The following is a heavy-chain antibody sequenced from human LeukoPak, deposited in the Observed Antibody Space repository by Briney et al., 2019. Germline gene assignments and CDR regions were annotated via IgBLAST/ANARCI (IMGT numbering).Heavy chain of an antibody. J-gene: IGHJ6*02. V-gene: IGHV1-8*01. CDR1: GYTFTSYD. CDR3: ARGTSLLYSSSWYYYYYGMDV. CDR2: MNPNSGNT. D-gene: IGHD6-13*01. Sequence: GASVKVSCKASGYTFTSYDINWVRQATGQGLEWMGRMNPNSGNTGYAQKFQGRVTMTRNTSISTAYMELSSLRSEDTAVYYCARGTSLLYSSSWYYYYYGMDVWGQGTTVTVSS.